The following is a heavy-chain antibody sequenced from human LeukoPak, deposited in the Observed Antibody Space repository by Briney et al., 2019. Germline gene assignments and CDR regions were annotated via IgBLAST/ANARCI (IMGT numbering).Heavy chain of an antibody. D-gene: IGHD4-11*01. J-gene: IGHJ4*02. CDR1: GFTFSSYG. V-gene: IGHV3-33*06. Sequence: PGRSLRLSCAASGFTFSSYGMHWVRQAPGKGLEWVAVIWYDGSNKYYADSVKGRFTISRDNSKNTLYLQMSSLRAEDTAVYYCAKDRGSRGYSNYDFDYWGQGTLVTVSS. CDR3: AKDRGSRGYSNYDFDY. CDR2: IWYDGSNK.